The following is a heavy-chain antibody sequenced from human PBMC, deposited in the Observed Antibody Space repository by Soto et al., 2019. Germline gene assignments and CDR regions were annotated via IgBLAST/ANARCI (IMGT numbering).Heavy chain of an antibody. CDR2: ISAYNGNT. CDR1: GYTFTSYG. CDR3: AXGPHFYESGCPSWSTAD. D-gene: IGHD3-10*01. V-gene: IGHV1-18*01. J-gene: IGHJ4*02. Sequence: VASVKVSCKASGYTFTSYGISWVRQAPGQGLEWMGWISAYNGNTNHAQKLQDRVTMTTDTSTSTAYMVLRSLRSDDTAVYYCAXGPHFYESGCPSWSTADWGQGTLVTVSS.